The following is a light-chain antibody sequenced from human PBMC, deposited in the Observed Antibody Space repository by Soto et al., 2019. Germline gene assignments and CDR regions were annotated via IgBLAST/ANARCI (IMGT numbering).Light chain of an antibody. J-gene: IGKJ4*01. V-gene: IGKV1-9*01. CDR2: AAS. Sequence: ELGKSLDFGCACVRKRVMITCRASQGINYFLAWYQQKPGKAPKLLIYAASTLQSGVPSRFSGSGSGTEVARTLSSLPVEEFPTYRSQDPKRYPFSCGGGTKVDIK. CDR3: QDPKRYPFS. CDR1: QGINYF.